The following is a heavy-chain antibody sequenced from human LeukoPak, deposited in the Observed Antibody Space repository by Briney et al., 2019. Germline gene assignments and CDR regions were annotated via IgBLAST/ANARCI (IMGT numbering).Heavy chain of an antibody. Sequence: PGGSLRLSCAASGFTFSNYWMTWVRQAPGKGLEWVANIKQDGSEKYYVDSVKGRVTISRDNVKNSLYLQMNSLRAEDTAVYYCAGVSYYVDDAFDIWGQGTMVTVPS. CDR3: AGVSYYVDDAFDI. CDR2: IKQDGSEK. J-gene: IGHJ3*02. V-gene: IGHV3-7*01. CDR1: GFTFSNYW. D-gene: IGHD3-10*01.